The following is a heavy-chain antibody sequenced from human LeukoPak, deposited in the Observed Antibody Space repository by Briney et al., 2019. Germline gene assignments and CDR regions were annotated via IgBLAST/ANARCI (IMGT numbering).Heavy chain of an antibody. CDR1: GFTFSSYA. CDR3: AREAAADLYYYGMDV. D-gene: IGHD6-13*01. J-gene: IGHJ6*02. CDR2: ISYDGSNK. Sequence: GGSLRLSCAASGFTFSSYAMRWVRQAPGKGLEWVAVISYDGSNKYYADSVKGRFTISRDNSKNTLYLQMNSLRAEDTAVYYCAREAAADLYYYGMDVWGQGTTVTVSS. V-gene: IGHV3-30*04.